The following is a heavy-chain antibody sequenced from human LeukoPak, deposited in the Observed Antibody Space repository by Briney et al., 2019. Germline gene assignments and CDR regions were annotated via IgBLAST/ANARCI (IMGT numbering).Heavy chain of an antibody. CDR2: ISSSSSTI. V-gene: IGHV3-48*04. J-gene: IGHJ6*02. CDR1: GFTFSSYS. CDR3: ARDEVRQLGLYYYYYGMDV. D-gene: IGHD6-13*01. Sequence: PGGSLRLSCAASGFTFSSYSMNWVRQAPGKGLEWVSYISSSSSTIYYADSVKGRFTISRDNAKNSLYLQMNSLRAEDTAVYYCARDEVRQLGLYYYYYGMDVWSQGTTVTVSS.